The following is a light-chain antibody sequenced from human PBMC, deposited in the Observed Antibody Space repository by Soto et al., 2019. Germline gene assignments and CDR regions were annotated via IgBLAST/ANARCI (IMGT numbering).Light chain of an antibody. CDR3: QQSYSTPPT. J-gene: IGKJ1*01. V-gene: IGKV1-39*01. CDR2: SAS. Sequence: DIQITHSPFSLSTSVVYRVTITCRASQSISSYLNWYQQKPGKAPKLLICSASSLQSGVPSRFSGSGSGTDFTLTISSLQPEDFATYYCQQSYSTPPTFGQGTKVDI. CDR1: QSISSY.